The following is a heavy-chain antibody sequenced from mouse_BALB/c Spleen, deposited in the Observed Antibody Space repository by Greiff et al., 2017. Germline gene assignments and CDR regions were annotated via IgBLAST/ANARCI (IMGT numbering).Heavy chain of an antibody. CDR1: GFSLTSYG. J-gene: IGHJ3*01. V-gene: IGHV2-2*02. CDR3: ARNKGGYGSPWFAY. CDR2: IWSGGST. D-gene: IGHD2-1*01. Sequence: QVQLKESGPGLVQPSQSLSITYTVSGFSLTSYGVHWVRQSPGKGLEWLGVIWSGGSTDYNAAFISRLSISKDNSKSQVFFKMNSLQANDTAIYYCARNKGGYGSPWFAYWGQGTLVTVSA.